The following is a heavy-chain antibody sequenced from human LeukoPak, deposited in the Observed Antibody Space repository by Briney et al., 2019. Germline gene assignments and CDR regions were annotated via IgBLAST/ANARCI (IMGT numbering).Heavy chain of an antibody. CDR1: GFTFDDYG. CDR2: IKWNGGST. V-gene: IGHV3-20*04. Sequence: GGSLRLSCAASGFTFDDYGMSWVRQAPGKGLEWVSGIKWNGGSTGYADSVKGRFTISRDNAKNSLYLQMNSLRAEDTALYYCARGSYYYDSSGYPFDYWGQGTLVTVSS. D-gene: IGHD3-22*01. CDR3: ARGSYYYDSSGYPFDY. J-gene: IGHJ4*02.